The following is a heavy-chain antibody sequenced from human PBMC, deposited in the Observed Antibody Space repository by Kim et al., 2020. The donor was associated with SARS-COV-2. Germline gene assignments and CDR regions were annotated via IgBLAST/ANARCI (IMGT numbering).Heavy chain of an antibody. CDR3: ARLGSSGWHEYYFDY. D-gene: IGHD6-19*01. V-gene: IGHV4-39*01. Sequence: PSLKTRVAIAVATSKNQFSLKLSSVTAADTAVHYCARLGSSGWHEYYFDYWGQGTLVTVSS. J-gene: IGHJ4*02.